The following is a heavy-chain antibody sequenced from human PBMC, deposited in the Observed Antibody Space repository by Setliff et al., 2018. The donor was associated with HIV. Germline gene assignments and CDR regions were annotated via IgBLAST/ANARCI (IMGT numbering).Heavy chain of an antibody. CDR2: IKSKSAGGTS. CDR3: TTGGGGAD. V-gene: IGHV3-15*01. D-gene: IGHD3-16*01. J-gene: IGHJ4*02. CDR1: GFSFSNDW. Sequence: GGSLRLSCATSGFSFSNDWMNWVRQAPGKGLEWVGRIKSKSAGGTSDYTAPVKGRFTISRDDSKNMLYLQMNSLKMEDTAVYYCTTGGGGADWGQGTLVTVSS.